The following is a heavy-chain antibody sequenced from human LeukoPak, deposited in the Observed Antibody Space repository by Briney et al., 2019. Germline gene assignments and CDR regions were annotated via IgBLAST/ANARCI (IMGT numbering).Heavy chain of an antibody. Sequence: PSETLSLTCTVSGGSISSYYWSWIGQPPGKGLEGIGYIYYSGTTNYNPSPKSRVTISVDTSKNQFSLKLSSVTAADTAVYYCARGVYIAAAQYGYWGQGTLVPVSS. CDR3: ARGVYIAAAQYGY. CDR1: GGSISSYY. CDR2: IYYSGTT. J-gene: IGHJ4*02. D-gene: IGHD6-13*01. V-gene: IGHV4-59*01.